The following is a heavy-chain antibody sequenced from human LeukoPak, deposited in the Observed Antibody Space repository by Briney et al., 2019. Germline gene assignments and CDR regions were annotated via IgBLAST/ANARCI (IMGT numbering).Heavy chain of an antibody. CDR1: GGSISSYY. D-gene: IGHD3-10*01. J-gene: IGHJ4*02. Sequence: SETLSLTCTVSGGSISSYYWSRIRQPPGKGLEWIGYIYYSGSTNYNPSLKSRVTVSVDTSKNQFSLKLSSVTAADTAVYYCARGEYYYGSGTPLFDYWGQGTLVTVSS. CDR2: IYYSGST. CDR3: ARGEYYYGSGTPLFDY. V-gene: IGHV4-59*01.